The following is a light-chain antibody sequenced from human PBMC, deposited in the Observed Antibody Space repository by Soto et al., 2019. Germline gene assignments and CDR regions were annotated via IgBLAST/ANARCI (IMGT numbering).Light chain of an antibody. Sequence: SYELTQPPSVSVAPGKTARITCGGNNIGSKSVHWYQQKPGQAPVLVIYYDSDRPSGIPERFSGSNSGNTSTLTISRVEDGDEADYYCPVWDSSIDPWVFGGGTKLTVL. J-gene: IGLJ3*02. V-gene: IGLV3-21*04. CDR3: PVWDSSIDPWV. CDR2: YDS. CDR1: NIGSKS.